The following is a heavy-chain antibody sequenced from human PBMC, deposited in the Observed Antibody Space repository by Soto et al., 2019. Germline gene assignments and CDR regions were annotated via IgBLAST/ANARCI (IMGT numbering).Heavy chain of an antibody. D-gene: IGHD6-6*01. V-gene: IGHV3-21*01. CDR2: ISSSSSYI. CDR3: ARDLFEYSSSRKQGYYCMDV. Sequence: LRLSCAASGFTFSSYSRNWVRQAPGKGVEWVSSISSSSSYIYYADSVKGRFTISRDNAKNSLYLQMNSLRAEDTAVYYCARDLFEYSSSRKQGYYCMDVWGRGTTVTVSS. J-gene: IGHJ6*02. CDR1: GFTFSSYS.